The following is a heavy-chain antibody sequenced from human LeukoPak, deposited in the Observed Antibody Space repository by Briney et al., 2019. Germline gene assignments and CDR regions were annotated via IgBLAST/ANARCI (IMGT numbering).Heavy chain of an antibody. CDR3: AKDRTKYSGYVHFDY. CDR1: GFTFSSYP. J-gene: IGHJ4*02. CDR2: ISTDGHDN. V-gene: IGHV3-30*04. D-gene: IGHD5-12*01. Sequence: TGGSLRLSCAASGFTFSSYPMHWVRQVPGKGLEWLVVISTDGHDNHYADSVKGRFTISRDNSKNTLYLQMNSLRAEDTAVYYCAKDRTKYSGYVHFDYWGQGTLVTVSS.